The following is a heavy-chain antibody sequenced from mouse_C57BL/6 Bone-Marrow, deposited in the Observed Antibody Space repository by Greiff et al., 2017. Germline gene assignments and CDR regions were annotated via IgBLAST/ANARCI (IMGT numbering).Heavy chain of an antibody. V-gene: IGHV1-39*01. CDR3: ARGYDYDGGFAY. CDR1: GYSFTDYN. D-gene: IGHD2-4*01. CDR2: IYPDYGTT. Sequence: VQLQQSGPELVKPGASVKISCKASGYSFTDYNMTWVKQSHGQSLEWIGVIYPDYGTTSYNQKFKGKATLTVDQSSSTAYMQLNSLTSEDSAVNYWARGYDYDGGFAYWGQGTLVTVSA. J-gene: IGHJ3*01.